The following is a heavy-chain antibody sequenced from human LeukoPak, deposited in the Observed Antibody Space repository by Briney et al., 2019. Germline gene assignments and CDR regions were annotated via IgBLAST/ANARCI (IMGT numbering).Heavy chain of an antibody. V-gene: IGHV3-21*01. CDR1: GFTFSSYS. J-gene: IGHJ3*02. D-gene: IGHD3-9*01. CDR2: ISSSSSYI. CDR3: ARDGSGYDILTGYSDAFDI. Sequence: PGGSLRLSCAASGFTFSSYSMNWVRQAPGKGLEWVSSISSSSSYIYYADSVEGRFTISRDNAKNSLYLQMNSLRAEDTAVYYCARDGSGYDILTGYSDAFDIWGQGTMVTVSS.